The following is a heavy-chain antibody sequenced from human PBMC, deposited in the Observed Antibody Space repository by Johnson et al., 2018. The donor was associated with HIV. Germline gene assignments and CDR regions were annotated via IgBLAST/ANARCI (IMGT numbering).Heavy chain of an antibody. CDR1: GFTVSNYG. V-gene: IGHV3-30*18. J-gene: IGHJ3*02. CDR3: AKQLAGHDAFDI. CDR2: ISYDGSNK. D-gene: IGHD6-6*01. Sequence: QVHLVESGGGVVQPGRSLRLSCAVSGFTVSNYGMHWVRQAPGKGLEWVAVISYDGSNKYYADSVKGRFTISRDNSKNTLYLQMNSLRAEDTAVYYCAKQLAGHDAFDIWGQGTMVTVSS.